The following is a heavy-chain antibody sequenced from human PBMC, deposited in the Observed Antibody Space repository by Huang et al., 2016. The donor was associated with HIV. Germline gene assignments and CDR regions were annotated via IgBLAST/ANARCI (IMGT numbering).Heavy chain of an antibody. CDR2: VNPRGGGA. CDR1: GFSILLYY. J-gene: IGHJ5*01. CDR3: AREGRTPSGTEVSGFDF. Sequence: QVQLVQSGAEVKKPGASVTISCKASGFSILLYYIHGGRQAPGQGLEGRGIVNPRGGGADYAQKCKGRVTMTRETSTRTLYMELSSLRSEDTAVYYCAREGRTPSGTEVSGFDFWGQGTPVSVSS. D-gene: IGHD6-13*01. V-gene: IGHV1-46*03.